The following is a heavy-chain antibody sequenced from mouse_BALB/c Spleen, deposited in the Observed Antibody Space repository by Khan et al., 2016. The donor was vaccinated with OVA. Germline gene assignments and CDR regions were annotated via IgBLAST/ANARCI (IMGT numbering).Heavy chain of an antibody. D-gene: IGHD2-14*01. Sequence: QVQLKESGPGLVAPSQSLSITCTVSGFSLSRYNIHWVRQPPGKGLEWLGMIWGGGGTDYNSTLKSRLTIRKDNSKSQVLLKMNSLQTDDTAMYXCARAYYRYDGYYAMDYWGQGPSVTVSS. CDR1: GFSLSRYN. V-gene: IGHV2-6-4*01. CDR3: ARAYYRYDGYYAMDY. J-gene: IGHJ4*01. CDR2: IWGGGGT.